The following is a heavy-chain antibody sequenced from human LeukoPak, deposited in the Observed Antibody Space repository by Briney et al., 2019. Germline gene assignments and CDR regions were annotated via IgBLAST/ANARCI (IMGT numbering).Heavy chain of an antibody. V-gene: IGHV3-74*01. CDR2: INSDGSNT. Sequence: GGSLRLSCAASGFTFSSYWIHWVRQAPGKGLAWVSRINSDGSNTIYADSVKGRFTISRDNAKNTLYLQMNSLRPEDTAVYYCARDVAYCSGGRCLYYFDYWGQGTLVTVSS. CDR1: GFTFSSYW. J-gene: IGHJ4*02. CDR3: ARDVAYCSGGRCLYYFDY. D-gene: IGHD2-15*01.